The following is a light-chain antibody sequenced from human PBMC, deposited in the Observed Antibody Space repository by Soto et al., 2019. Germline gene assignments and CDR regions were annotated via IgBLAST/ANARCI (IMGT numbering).Light chain of an antibody. Sequence: QSALTQPASVSGSPGQSITISCTGTSSDVGGYSYVSWYQHHPGKAPKLMIYDVSSRPSGVSNRFSGSKSGNTASLTISGLQAEDEADYCSSYTSSSTLYVFGTGTKVTVL. J-gene: IGLJ1*01. V-gene: IGLV2-14*03. CDR1: SSDVGGYSY. CDR2: DVS. CDR3: SSYTSSSTLYV.